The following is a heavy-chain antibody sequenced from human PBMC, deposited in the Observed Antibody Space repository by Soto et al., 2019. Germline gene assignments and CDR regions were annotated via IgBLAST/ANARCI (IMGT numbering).Heavy chain of an antibody. Sequence: QVQLQQWGAGLLKPSETLSLTCAVYGGSFSGYYWSWIRQPPGKGLEWIGEINHSGSTNYNPSLKRRVTISVDTSKNQFSLKLSSVTAADTAVYYCARCDSSGYQGWFDPWGQGTLVTVSS. CDR1: GGSFSGYY. V-gene: IGHV4-34*01. D-gene: IGHD3-22*01. CDR2: INHSGST. CDR3: ARCDSSGYQGWFDP. J-gene: IGHJ5*02.